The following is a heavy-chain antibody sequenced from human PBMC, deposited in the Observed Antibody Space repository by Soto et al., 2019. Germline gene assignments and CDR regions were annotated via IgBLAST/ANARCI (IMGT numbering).Heavy chain of an antibody. D-gene: IGHD3-16*01. CDR2: IYYSGST. Sequence: SETLSLTCTVSGGSVSSYYWSWIRQPPGKGLEWIGYIYYSGSTNYNPSLKSRVTTSVDTSKNQFSLKLSSVTAADTAVYYCARAQGVYGMDVWGQGTTVTVSS. V-gene: IGHV4-59*02. J-gene: IGHJ6*02. CDR3: ARAQGVYGMDV. CDR1: GGSVSSYY.